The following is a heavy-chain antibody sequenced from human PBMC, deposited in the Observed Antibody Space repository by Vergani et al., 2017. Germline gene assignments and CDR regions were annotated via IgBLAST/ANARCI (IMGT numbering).Heavy chain of an antibody. CDR3: ARWGWQQLVAHAQPKPENYYYYGMDV. J-gene: IGHJ6*02. CDR1: GGTFSSYA. Sequence: QVQLVQSGAEVKKPGSSVKVSCKASGGTFSSYAISWVRQAPGQGLEWMGWINPNSGGTNYAQKFQGRVTMTRDTSISTAYMELSRLRSDDTAVYYCARWGWQQLVAHAQPKPENYYYYGMDVWGQGTTVTVSS. D-gene: IGHD6-13*01. V-gene: IGHV1-2*02. CDR2: INPNSGGT.